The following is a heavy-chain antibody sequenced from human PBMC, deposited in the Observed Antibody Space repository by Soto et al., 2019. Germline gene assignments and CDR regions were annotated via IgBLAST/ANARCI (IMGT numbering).Heavy chain of an antibody. CDR2: IYYIGTT. Sequence: TLSLTCTVSGGSIRNGNYYWSWIRQLPGKGLEWIGNIYYIGTTSYNPSLKSRVIISIDTSKNQFSLELTSVLAADTAVYYCAKNETTRPWFDPWGQGTLVTVSS. CDR3: AKNETTRPWFDP. V-gene: IGHV4-31*03. D-gene: IGHD1-1*01. CDR1: GGSIRNGNYY. J-gene: IGHJ5*02.